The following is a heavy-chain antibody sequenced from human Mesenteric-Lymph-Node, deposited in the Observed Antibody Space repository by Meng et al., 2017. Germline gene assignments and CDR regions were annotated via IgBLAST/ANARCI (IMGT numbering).Heavy chain of an antibody. Sequence: SLKISCEASGFTFDDYAMHWVRQAPGKGLEWVSGINYNSGGKEYADSVKGRFTISRDNAKNSLYLQMNSLRAEDTAVYYCARDLVGATAREYYYYYGMDVWGQGTTVTVSS. V-gene: IGHV3-9*01. D-gene: IGHD1-26*01. J-gene: IGHJ6*02. CDR2: INYNSGGK. CDR1: GFTFDDYA. CDR3: ARDLVGATAREYYYYYGMDV.